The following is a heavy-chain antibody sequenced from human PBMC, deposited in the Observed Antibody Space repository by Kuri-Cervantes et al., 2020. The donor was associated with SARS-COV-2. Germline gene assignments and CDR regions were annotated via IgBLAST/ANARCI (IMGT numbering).Heavy chain of an antibody. CDR3: AKATNNYCSSTSCYQGGYFDL. CDR1: GFTFTTYA. D-gene: IGHD2-2*01. J-gene: IGHJ2*01. Sequence: GESLKISCAASGFTFTTYAMRWVRQAPRKGLEWVSGISGSGGSIYYADSVKGRCAISRDNSKNTLYLQMNSLRAEDTAVYYCAKATNNYCSSTSCYQGGYFDLWGRGTLVTVSS. CDR2: ISGSGGSI. V-gene: IGHV3-23*01.